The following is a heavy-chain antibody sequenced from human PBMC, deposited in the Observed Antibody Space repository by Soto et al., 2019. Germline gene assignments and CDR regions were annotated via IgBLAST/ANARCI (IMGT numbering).Heavy chain of an antibody. V-gene: IGHV1-69*13. CDR2: IIPIFGTA. CDR3: ARSWFGELLRYYYGMDV. Sequence: SVKVSCKAAGGTFSSYAINWVRQAPGQGLEWMGGIIPIFGTATYAQKFQGRVTITADESTSTAYMELSSLRSEDTAVYYCARSWFGELLRYYYGMDVWGQGTTVTSP. CDR1: GGTFSSYA. D-gene: IGHD3-10*01. J-gene: IGHJ6*02.